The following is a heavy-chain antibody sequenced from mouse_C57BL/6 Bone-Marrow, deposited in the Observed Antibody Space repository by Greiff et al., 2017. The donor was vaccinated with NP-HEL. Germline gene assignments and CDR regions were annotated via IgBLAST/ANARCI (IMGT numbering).Heavy chain of an antibody. Sequence: EVNVVESGEGLVKPGGSLKLSCAASGFTFSSYAMSWVRQTPEKRLEWVAYISSGGDYIYYADTVKGRFTISRDNARNTLYLQMSSLKSEDTAMYYCTRDRGIYYDYLYAMDYWGQGTSVTVSS. CDR2: ISSGGDYI. J-gene: IGHJ4*01. CDR1: GFTFSSYA. V-gene: IGHV5-9-1*02. CDR3: TRDRGIYYDYLYAMDY. D-gene: IGHD2-4*01.